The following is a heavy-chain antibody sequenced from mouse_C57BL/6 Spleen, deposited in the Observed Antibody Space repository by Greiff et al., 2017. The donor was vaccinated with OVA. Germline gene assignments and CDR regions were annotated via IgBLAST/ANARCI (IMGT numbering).Heavy chain of an antibody. CDR1: GYAFSSSW. J-gene: IGHJ4*01. D-gene: IGHD1-1*01. V-gene: IGHV1-82*01. Sequence: VQLQQSGPELVKPGASVKISCKASGYAFSSSWMNWVKQRPGKGLEWIGRIYPGDGDTNYNGKFKGKATLTADKSSSTAYMQLSSLTSEDSAVYFCAPITTVVDAMDYWGQGTSVTVSS. CDR3: APITTVVDAMDY. CDR2: IYPGDGDT.